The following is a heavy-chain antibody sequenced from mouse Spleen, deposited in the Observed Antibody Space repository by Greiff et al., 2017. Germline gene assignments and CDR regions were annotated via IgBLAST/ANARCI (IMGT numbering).Heavy chain of an antibody. D-gene: IGHD4-1*01. Sequence: EVQRVESGGGLVQPGESLKLSCESNEYEFPSRDMSWVRKTPEKRLELVAAINSDGGSTYYPDTMERRFIISRDNTKKTLYLQMSSLRSEDTALYYCASRNWAYWYFDVWGTGTTVTVSS. CDR1: EYEFPSRD. J-gene: IGHJ1*03. CDR3: ASRNWAYWYFDV. V-gene: IGHV5-2*01. CDR2: INSDGGST.